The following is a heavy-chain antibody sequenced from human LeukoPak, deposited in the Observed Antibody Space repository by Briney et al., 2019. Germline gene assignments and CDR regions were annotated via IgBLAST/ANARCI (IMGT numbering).Heavy chain of an antibody. V-gene: IGHV3-30*18. CDR2: ISYDGSNK. CDR3: AKGYAVNYYGSGSYSEYFQH. J-gene: IGHJ1*01. D-gene: IGHD3-10*01. Sequence: GRSLRLDCAASGFTFSSYGMHWVRQAPGKWLPRVAVISYDGSNKYYADSVKGRFTISRDNSKNTLYLQMNSLRAEDTAVYYCAKGYAVNYYGSGSYSEYFQHWGQGTLVTVSS. CDR1: GFTFSSYG.